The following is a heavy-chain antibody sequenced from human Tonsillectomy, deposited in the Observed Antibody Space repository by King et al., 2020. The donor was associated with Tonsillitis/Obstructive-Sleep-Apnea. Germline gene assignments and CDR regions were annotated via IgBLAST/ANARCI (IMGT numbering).Heavy chain of an antibody. D-gene: IGHD5-12*01. Sequence: VQLVESGGGLVQPGGSLRLSCAASGFTFSSYWMHWVRQAPGKGLVWVSRIKSDGSSTTYADSVKGRFTISRDNAKNTVFLQMNSLRAEDTAVYYCARDPQDRVATCHYYHYYMDVWGKGTSVTVPS. J-gene: IGHJ6*03. CDR2: IKSDGSST. CDR3: ARDPQDRVATCHYYHYYMDV. CDR1: GFTFSSYW. V-gene: IGHV3-74*03.